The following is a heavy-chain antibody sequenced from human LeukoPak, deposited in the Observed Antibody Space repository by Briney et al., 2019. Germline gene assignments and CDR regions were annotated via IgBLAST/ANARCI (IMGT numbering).Heavy chain of an antibody. CDR3: ARGERDIVVVPARY. CDR2: ISYDGSNK. D-gene: IGHD2-2*01. V-gene: IGHV3-30*03. Sequence: GGSLRLSCAASGFTFSSYGMHWVRQAPGKGLEWVAVISYDGSNKYYADSVKGRFTISRDNSKNTLYLQMNSLRAEDTAVYYCARGERDIVVVPARYWGQGTLVTVSS. J-gene: IGHJ4*02. CDR1: GFTFSSYG.